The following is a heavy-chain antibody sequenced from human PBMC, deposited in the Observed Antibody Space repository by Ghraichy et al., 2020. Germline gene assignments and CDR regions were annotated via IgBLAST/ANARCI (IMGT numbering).Heavy chain of an antibody. D-gene: IGHD3-10*01. J-gene: IGHJ4*02. V-gene: IGHV4-4*09. CDR3: ARHRYGSGSSLVFDY. Sequence: SETLSLTCTVSGGSISSYYWSWIRQPPGKGLEWIGYIYTSGSTNYNPSLKSRVTISVDTSKNQFSLKLSSVTAADTAVYYCARHRYGSGSSLVFDYWGQGTLVTVSS. CDR2: IYTSGST. CDR1: GGSISSYY.